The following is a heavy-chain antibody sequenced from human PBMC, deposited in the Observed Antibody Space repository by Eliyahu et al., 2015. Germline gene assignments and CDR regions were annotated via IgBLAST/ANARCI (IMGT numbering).Heavy chain of an antibody. V-gene: IGHV3-11*01. Sequence: QVQLVESGGGLVKPGGSXRLXCAAXGFXFSDYYMSWIRQAPGKGLXWVSYISSSGSTIYYADSVKGRFTISRDNAKNSLYLQMNSLRAEDTAVYYCARVRDWSDAFDIWGQGTMVTVSS. CDR3: ARVRDWSDAFDI. CDR2: ISSSGSTI. J-gene: IGHJ3*02. CDR1: GFXFSDYY. D-gene: IGHD3-9*01.